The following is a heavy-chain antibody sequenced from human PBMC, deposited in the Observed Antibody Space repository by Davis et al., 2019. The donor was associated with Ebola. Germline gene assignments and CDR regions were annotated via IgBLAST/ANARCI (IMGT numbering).Heavy chain of an antibody. CDR2: IYPGDSDT. D-gene: IGHD2-2*01. Sequence: GESLKISCKGSGYSFTSYWIGWVRQMPGKGLEWMGIIYPGDSDTRYSPSFQGQVTISADKSISTAYLQWSSLKASDTAMYYCARAIVLVPAAVYNWFDPWGQGTLVTVSS. V-gene: IGHV5-51*01. CDR3: ARAIVLVPAAVYNWFDP. J-gene: IGHJ5*02. CDR1: GYSFTSYW.